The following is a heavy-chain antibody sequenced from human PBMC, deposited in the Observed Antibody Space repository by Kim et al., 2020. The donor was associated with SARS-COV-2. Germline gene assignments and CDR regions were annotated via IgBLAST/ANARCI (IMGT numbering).Heavy chain of an antibody. D-gene: IGHD5-12*01. Sequence: GRSLRLSCAASGFTFSSYAMHWVRQAPGKGLEWVAVISYDGSNKYYADSVKGRFTISRDNSKNTLYLQMNSLRAEDTAVYYCARDKPPSLWLRTGPIDFDYWGQGTLVTVSS. CDR2: ISYDGSNK. CDR1: GFTFSSYA. J-gene: IGHJ4*02. CDR3: ARDKPPSLWLRTGPIDFDY. V-gene: IGHV3-30*04.